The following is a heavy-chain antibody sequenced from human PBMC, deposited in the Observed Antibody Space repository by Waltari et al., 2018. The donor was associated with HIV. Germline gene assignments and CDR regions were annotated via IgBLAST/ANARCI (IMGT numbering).Heavy chain of an antibody. CDR1: GFTFSSYA. J-gene: IGHJ4*02. Sequence: QVQLVESGGGVVQPGRSLRLSCAASGFTFSSYAMHWVRQAPGKGRGWGAVISYDGSNKYYADSVKGRFTISRDNSKNTLYLQMNSLRAEDTAVYYCARVWGSYSGFDYWGQGTLVTVSS. CDR3: ARVWGSYSGFDY. V-gene: IGHV3-30*04. D-gene: IGHD1-26*01. CDR2: ISYDGSNK.